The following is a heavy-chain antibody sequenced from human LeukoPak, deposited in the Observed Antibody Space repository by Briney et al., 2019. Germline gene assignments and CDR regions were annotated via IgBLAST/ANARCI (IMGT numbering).Heavy chain of an antibody. D-gene: IGHD3-22*01. J-gene: IGHJ4*02. CDR2: ISGSGGST. CDR3: AKVAIVVVITEHFDY. Sequence: GALSLSCAASGFTFSSYAMSWVRQAPGKGLEWVSAISGSGGSTYYADSVKGRFTISRDNSKNTLYLQMNSLRAEDTAVYYCAKVAIVVVITEHFDYWGQGTLVTVSS. CDR1: GFTFSSYA. V-gene: IGHV3-23*01.